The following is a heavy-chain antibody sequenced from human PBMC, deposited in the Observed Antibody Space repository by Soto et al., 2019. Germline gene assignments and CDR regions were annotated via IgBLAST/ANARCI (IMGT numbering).Heavy chain of an antibody. V-gene: IGHV4-30-2*01. CDR1: GGSISSGGYS. CDR3: ARDQSWHDLVWWFDP. J-gene: IGHJ5*02. D-gene: IGHD1-1*01. Sequence: SETLSLTCAVSGGSISSGGYSWSWIRQPPGKGLEWIGYIYHSGSTYYNPSLKSRVTITADESTSTAYMELSSLRSEDTAVYYCARDQSWHDLVWWFDPWGQGTLVTVSS. CDR2: IYHSGST.